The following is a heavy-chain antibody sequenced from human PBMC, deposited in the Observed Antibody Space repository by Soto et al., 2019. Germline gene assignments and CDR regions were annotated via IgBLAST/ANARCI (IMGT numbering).Heavy chain of an antibody. D-gene: IGHD6-19*01. CDR2: INGGGGST. V-gene: IGHV3-23*01. J-gene: IGHJ4*01. CDR1: GFTFSSYA. Sequence: GGSLRLSCATSGFTFSSYAMSWVRQGPGKGLEWVSTINGGGGSTYYADSVKGRFTISRDNSKNTLFLQMNSLRAEDTAVYYCAKDLCTYSSGSCYFEYWGQGSLVTVSS. CDR3: AKDLCTYSSGSCYFEY.